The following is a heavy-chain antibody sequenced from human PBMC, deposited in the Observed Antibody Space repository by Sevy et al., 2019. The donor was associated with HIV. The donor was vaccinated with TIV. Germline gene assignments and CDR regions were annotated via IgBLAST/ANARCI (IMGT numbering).Heavy chain of an antibody. CDR1: GFTFSSYG. CDR3: AKDRIRSSSSFAYYYHYYMYV. J-gene: IGHJ6*03. V-gene: IGHV3-30*18. D-gene: IGHD6-13*01. Sequence: GGSLRLSCAASGFTFSSYGMHWVRQAPGKGLEWVAVISYDGSNKYYADSVKGRFTTSIDNSKNTLYLQMNSLRAEDTAVYYCAKDRIRSSSSFAYYYHYYMYVWGKGTPVTVSS. CDR2: ISYDGSNK.